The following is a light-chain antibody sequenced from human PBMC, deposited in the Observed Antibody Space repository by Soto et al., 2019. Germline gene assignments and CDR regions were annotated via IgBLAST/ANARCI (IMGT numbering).Light chain of an antibody. V-gene: IGKV3-11*01. CDR3: QQHSHWPPWT. CDR1: QNVRTF. J-gene: IGKJ1*01. CDR2: GAS. Sequence: EIVLTQSPGTLSLSPGERATLSCRASQNVRTFLYWYQQKPCQAPRLLIYGASNRATGIPARFSGSGSGTDFTLTISSLEPEDFAVYYCQQHSHWPPWTFGQGTKVDIK.